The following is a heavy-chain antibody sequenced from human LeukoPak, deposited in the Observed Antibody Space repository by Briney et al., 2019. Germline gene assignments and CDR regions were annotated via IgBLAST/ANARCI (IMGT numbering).Heavy chain of an antibody. CDR1: GFTFSSYA. J-gene: IGHJ4*02. Sequence: GGSLRLSCAASGFTFSSYAMSWVREAPRKGLEWVSAISGSGGSTYYADSVKGRFTISRDNSKNTLYLQMNSLRAEDTAVYYCAKGNTMIVVVSDYWGQGTLVTVSS. CDR3: AKGNTMIVVVSDY. D-gene: IGHD3-22*01. CDR2: ISGSGGST. V-gene: IGHV3-23*01.